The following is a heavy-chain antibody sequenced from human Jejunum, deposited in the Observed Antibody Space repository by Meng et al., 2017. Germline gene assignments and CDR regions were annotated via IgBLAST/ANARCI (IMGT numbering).Heavy chain of an antibody. CDR3: ARGQSGYLDY. V-gene: IGHV4-4*07. Sequence: HGPLRGSAPGLVTPSAHLSLPCSVSGGYISSYYWNWIRQPAGKGLEWIGRIYASGRTNYNPSLKSRVTMSVDTSKNQFSLKLNSVTAADTAVYYCARGQSGYLDYWGQGTLVTVSS. CDR2: IYASGRT. D-gene: IGHD3-3*01. CDR1: GGYISSYY. J-gene: IGHJ4*02.